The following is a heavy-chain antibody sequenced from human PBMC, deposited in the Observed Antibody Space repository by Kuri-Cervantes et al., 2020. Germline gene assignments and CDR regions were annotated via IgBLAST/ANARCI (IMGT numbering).Heavy chain of an antibody. CDR3: ARSGGVIAQYGMDV. CDR2: ISWNSGSI. V-gene: IGHV3-9*01. CDR1: GFTFDDYA. J-gene: IGHJ6*02. D-gene: IGHD3-16*02. Sequence: SLKISCAASGFTFDDYAMHWVRQAPGKGLEWVSGISWNSGSIGYADSVKGRFTISRDNAKNSLYLQMNSLRAEDTALYYCARSGGVIAQYGMDVWGQGTTVTVSS.